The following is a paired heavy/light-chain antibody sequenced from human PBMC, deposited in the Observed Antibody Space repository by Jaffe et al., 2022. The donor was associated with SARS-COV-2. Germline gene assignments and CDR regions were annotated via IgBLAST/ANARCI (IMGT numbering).Heavy chain of an antibody. D-gene: IGHD3-3*01. J-gene: IGHJ4*02. Sequence: QVQLQESGPGLVKPSQTLSLTCTVSGGSISSGDYYWSWIRQPPGKGLEWIGYIYYSGSTYYNPSLKSRVTISVDTSKNQFSLKLSSVTAADTAVYYCARARPDAYDFWSGPKHFDYWGQGTLVTVSS. V-gene: IGHV4-30-4*01. CDR1: GGSISSGDYY. CDR3: ARARPDAYDFWSGPKHFDY. CDR2: IYYSGST.
Light chain of an antibody. J-gene: IGKJ3*01. CDR1: QDISNY. V-gene: IGKV1-33*01. CDR3: QQYDNLPRS. Sequence: DIQMTQSPSSLSASVGDRVTITCQASQDISNYLNWYQQKPGKAPKLLIYDASNLETGVPSRFSGSGSGTDFTFTISSLQPEDIATYYCQQYDNLPRSFGPGTKVDIK. CDR2: DAS.